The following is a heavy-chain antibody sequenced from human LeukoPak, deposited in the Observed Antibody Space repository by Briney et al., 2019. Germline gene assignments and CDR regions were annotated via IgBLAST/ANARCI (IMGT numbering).Heavy chain of an antibody. V-gene: IGHV1-69*06. CDR1: GGTFSSYA. CDR3: ARARGYCSGGSCYSVGIYYYYYMDV. CDR2: IIPIFGTA. D-gene: IGHD2-15*01. J-gene: IGHJ6*03. Sequence: ASVKVSCKASGGTFSSYAISWVRQAPGQGLEWMGGIIPIFGTANYAQKFQGRVTITADKSTSTAYMELSSLRSEDTAVYYCARARGYCSGGSCYSVGIYYYYYMDVWGKGTTVAVSS.